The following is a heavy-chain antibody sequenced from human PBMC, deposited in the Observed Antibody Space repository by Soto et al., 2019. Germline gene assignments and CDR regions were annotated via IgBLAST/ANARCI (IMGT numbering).Heavy chain of an antibody. J-gene: IGHJ4*02. Sequence: GSLRLSCAASGFTFSSYGMHWVRQAPGKGLEWVAVIWYDGSNKYYADSVKGRFTISRDNSKNTLYLQMNSLRAEDTAVYYCARDGIAAAAIDYWGQGTLVTVSS. CDR2: IWYDGSNK. D-gene: IGHD6-13*01. CDR1: GFTFSSYG. V-gene: IGHV3-33*01. CDR3: ARDGIAAAAIDY.